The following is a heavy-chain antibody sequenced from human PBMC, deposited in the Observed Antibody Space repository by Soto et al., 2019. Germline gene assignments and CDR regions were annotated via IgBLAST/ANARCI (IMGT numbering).Heavy chain of an antibody. D-gene: IGHD2-2*01. CDR2: ISYDGSNK. CDR3: ARVRGRVPAATYGMDV. CDR1: GFTFSSYA. V-gene: IGHV3-30-3*01. J-gene: IGHJ6*02. Sequence: PGGSLRLSCAASGFTFSSYAMHWVRQAPGKGLEWVAVISYDGSNKYYADSVKGRFTISRDNSKNTLYLQMNSLRAEDTAVYYCARVRGRVPAATYGMDVWGQGTTVTVSS.